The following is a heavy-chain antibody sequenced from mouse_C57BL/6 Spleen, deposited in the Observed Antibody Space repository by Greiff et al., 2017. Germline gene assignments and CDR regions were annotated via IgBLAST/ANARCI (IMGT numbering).Heavy chain of an antibody. V-gene: IGHV1-82*01. CDR3: AREGPSWFYFDY. Sequence: VQLQQSGPELVKPGASVKISCKASGYAFSSSWMNWVKQRPGKGLEWIGRIYPGDGDTNYNGKFKGKATLTADKSSSTAYMQRSSLTSEDSAVYFCAREGPSWFYFDYWGQGTTLTVSS. J-gene: IGHJ2*01. CDR1: GYAFSSSW. CDR2: IYPGDGDT. D-gene: IGHD2-2*01.